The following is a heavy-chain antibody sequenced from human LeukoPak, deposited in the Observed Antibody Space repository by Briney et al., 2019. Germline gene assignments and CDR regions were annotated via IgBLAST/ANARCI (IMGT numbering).Heavy chain of an antibody. Sequence: GGSLRLSCAASGFTFRSHWMHWVRQGLGKGLVWVSRINTDGSSISYADSVKGRFTISRDNAKNTLFMQMNSLRVEDTAVYYCARGKIAAADPPDYWGQGILVTVSS. CDR3: ARGKIAAADPPDY. CDR2: INTDGSSI. V-gene: IGHV3-74*01. D-gene: IGHD6-13*01. CDR1: GFTFRSHW. J-gene: IGHJ4*02.